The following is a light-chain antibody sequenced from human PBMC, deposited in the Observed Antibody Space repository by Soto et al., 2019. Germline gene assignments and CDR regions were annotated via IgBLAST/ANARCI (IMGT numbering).Light chain of an antibody. CDR3: SSYTSSSTLVV. J-gene: IGLJ2*01. CDR2: EVS. V-gene: IGLV2-14*01. Sequence: QSALTQPASVYGSPGQSIPISCTGTSSDVGGYNYVSWYQQHPGKAPKLMIYEVSNRPSGVSNRFSGSKSGNTASLTISGLQAEDEADYYCSSYTSSSTLVVFGGGTKVTVL. CDR1: SSDVGGYNY.